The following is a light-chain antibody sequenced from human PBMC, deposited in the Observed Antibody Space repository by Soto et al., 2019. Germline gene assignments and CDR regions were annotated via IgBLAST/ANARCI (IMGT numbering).Light chain of an antibody. J-gene: IGLJ1*01. CDR3: CSYAGSYIFYV. Sequence: QSALTQPRSVSGSPRQSVTISCTGTSSDVGTYNYVSWYQQHPGKAPKVMIYDVSKRPSGVPDRFSGSKSGNTASLTISGLQAEDEADYYCCSYAGSYIFYVFGTGTKLTVL. V-gene: IGLV2-11*01. CDR2: DVS. CDR1: SSDVGTYNY.